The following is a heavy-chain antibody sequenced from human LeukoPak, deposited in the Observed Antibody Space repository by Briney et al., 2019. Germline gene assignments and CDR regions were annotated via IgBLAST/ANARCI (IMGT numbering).Heavy chain of an antibody. J-gene: IGHJ4*02. Sequence: GGSLRLSCAASGFSFGNHAMIWVRQAPGKGLEWVSVIYSGGSTYYADSVKGRFTISRDNSKNTLYLQMNSLRAEDTAVYYCARGVGYWGQGTLVTVSS. CDR2: IYSGGST. CDR3: ARGVGY. V-gene: IGHV3-66*01. CDR1: GFSFGNHA.